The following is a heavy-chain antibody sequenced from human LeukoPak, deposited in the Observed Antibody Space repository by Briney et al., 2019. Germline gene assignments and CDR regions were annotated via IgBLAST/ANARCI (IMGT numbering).Heavy chain of an antibody. V-gene: IGHV3-23*01. Sequence: PGGSLRLSCAASGLTFSTYAMNWFRQAPGKGLEWVSGITGAGDTTYYADSVKGRFTISRDNSRNTLYLQMNSLRADDTAVYYCAKEMSCSAVSCYGLDYWGQGTLVTVSS. CDR3: AKEMSCSAVSCYGLDY. D-gene: IGHD2-2*01. J-gene: IGHJ4*02. CDR2: ITGAGDTT. CDR1: GLTFSTYA.